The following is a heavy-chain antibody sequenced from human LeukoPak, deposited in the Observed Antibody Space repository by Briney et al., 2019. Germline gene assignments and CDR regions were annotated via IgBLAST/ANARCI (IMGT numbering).Heavy chain of an antibody. CDR2: IYYSGST. V-gene: IGHV4-30-4*08. Sequence: PSETLSLTCTVSGGSISSGDYYWSWIRQPPGKGLEWIGYIYYSGSTYYNPSLKSRVTISVDTSKNLFSLKLSSVTAADTAVYYCARGEVVVALVYWGQGTLVTVSS. J-gene: IGHJ4*02. CDR3: ARGEVVVALVY. CDR1: GGSISSGDYY. D-gene: IGHD2-15*01.